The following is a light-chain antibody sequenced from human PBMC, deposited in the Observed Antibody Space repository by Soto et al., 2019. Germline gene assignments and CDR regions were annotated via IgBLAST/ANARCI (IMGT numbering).Light chain of an antibody. CDR3: CSLTNGATWV. CDR1: NSDVGSHNF. Sequence: QSALTQPASVSGSPGRSITISCTGTNSDVGSHNFVSWYQQYPGKAPKLLIYEASKRPSGLSNRFSGSKSGNTASLTISGLQAEDEADYYCCSLTNGATWVFGGGTKLTFL. V-gene: IGLV2-23*01. J-gene: IGLJ3*02. CDR2: EAS.